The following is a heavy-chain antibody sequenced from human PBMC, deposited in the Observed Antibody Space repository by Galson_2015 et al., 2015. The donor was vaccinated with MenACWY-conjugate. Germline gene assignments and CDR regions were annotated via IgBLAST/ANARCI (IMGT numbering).Heavy chain of an antibody. CDR2: ISSGHVNT. Sequence: SLRLSCAASGFTFSDYYMSWIRQAPGKGLEWVADISSGHVNTKHADSVKGRFTISRDNAKNTLYLEMNSLRAEDTAVYYCAKDIRGRQDLHYYGMDDWGQGTTVPVSS. D-gene: IGHD3-3*02. CDR1: GFTFSDYY. V-gene: IGHV3-11*05. J-gene: IGHJ6*02. CDR3: AKDIRGRQDLHYYGMDD.